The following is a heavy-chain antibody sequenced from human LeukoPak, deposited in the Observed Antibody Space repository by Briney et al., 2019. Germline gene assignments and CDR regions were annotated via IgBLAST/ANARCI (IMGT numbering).Heavy chain of an antibody. CDR3: AREFRDLSFDC. Sequence: SETLSLTCTVSGGSISSGSYYWSWIRQPAGKGLEWIGRIYTSGSTNYNPSLKSRVTISVDTSKNQFSLKLSSVTAADTAVYYCAREFRDLSFDCWGQGTLVTVSS. CDR1: GGSISSGSYY. D-gene: IGHD3-10*01. J-gene: IGHJ4*02. CDR2: IYTSGST. V-gene: IGHV4-61*02.